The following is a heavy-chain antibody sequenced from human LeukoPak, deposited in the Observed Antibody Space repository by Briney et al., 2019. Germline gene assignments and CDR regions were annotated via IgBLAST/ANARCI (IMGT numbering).Heavy chain of an antibody. CDR3: AGKYCTNGVCFDY. V-gene: IGHV4-34*01. CDR1: GGSFSGYY. Sequence: SETLSLTCAVYGGSFSGYYWSWIRQPPGKGLEWIGEINHSGSTNYNPSLKSRVTISVDTSKNQFSLKLSSVTAADTAVYYCAGKYCTNGVCFDYWGQGTLVTVSS. D-gene: IGHD2-8*01. J-gene: IGHJ4*02. CDR2: INHSGST.